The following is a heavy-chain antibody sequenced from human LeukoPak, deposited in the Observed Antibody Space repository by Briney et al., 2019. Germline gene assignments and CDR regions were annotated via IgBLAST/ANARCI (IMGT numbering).Heavy chain of an antibody. V-gene: IGHV4-59*11. J-gene: IGHJ4*02. D-gene: IGHD3-9*01. CDR2: IYYSGST. CDR1: GGSISSHY. Sequence: SETLSLTCTVSGGSISSHYWSWIRQPPGKGLEWIGYIYYSGSTNYNPSLKSRVTISVDTSKNQFSLKLSSVTAADTAVYYCARGYDILTGGFYFDYWGQGTLVTVSS. CDR3: ARGYDILTGGFYFDY.